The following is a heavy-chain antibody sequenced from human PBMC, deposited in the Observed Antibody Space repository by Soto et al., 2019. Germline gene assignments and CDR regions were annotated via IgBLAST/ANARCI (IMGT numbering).Heavy chain of an antibody. J-gene: IGHJ3*02. CDR1: GFTFSSYG. V-gene: IGHV3-30*03. CDR3: ARDHDAFDI. CDR2: ISYDGSNK. Sequence: GGSLRLSCAASGFTFSSYGMHWVRQAPGKGLEWVAVISYDGSNKYYADSVKGRFTISRDNAKNSPYLQMNSLRAEDTAVYYRARDHDAFDIWGQGTMVTVSS.